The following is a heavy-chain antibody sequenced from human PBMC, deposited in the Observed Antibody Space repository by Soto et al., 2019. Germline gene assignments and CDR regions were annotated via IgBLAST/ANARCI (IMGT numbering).Heavy chain of an antibody. V-gene: IGHV4-39*02. CDR1: GGSISSSSYY. D-gene: IGHD5-18*01. CDR3: ARDNGRIQLWLQDSQYFDY. CDR2: IYYSGST. Sequence: PSETLSLTCTVSGGSISSSSYYWGWIRQPPGKGLEWIGSIYYSGSTYYNPSLKSRVTISVDTSKNQFSLKLSSVTAADTAVYYCARDNGRIQLWLQDSQYFDYWGQGTLVTVSS. J-gene: IGHJ4*02.